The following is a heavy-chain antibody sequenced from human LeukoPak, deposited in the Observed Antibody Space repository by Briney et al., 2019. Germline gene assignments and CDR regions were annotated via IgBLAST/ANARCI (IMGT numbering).Heavy chain of an antibody. CDR1: GYTFTSYY. CDR3: ARDRGELNFDY. CDR2: INPSGGST. Sequence: ASVKVSRKASGYTFTSYYMHWVRQAPGQGLEWMGIINPSGGSTSYAQKFQGRVTMTRDTSTSTVYMELSSLRSEDTAVYYCARDRGELNFDYWGQGTLVTVSS. V-gene: IGHV1-46*01. D-gene: IGHD1-26*01. J-gene: IGHJ4*02.